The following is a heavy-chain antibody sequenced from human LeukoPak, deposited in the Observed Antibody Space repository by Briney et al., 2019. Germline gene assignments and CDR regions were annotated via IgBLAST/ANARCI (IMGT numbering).Heavy chain of an antibody. J-gene: IGHJ4*02. CDR1: GFTFSSYA. CDR3: AKHGEAYGDSKTDY. CDR2: ISNSGGST. Sequence: PGGSLRLSCAASGFTFSSYAMSWVRQAPGVGLEWVSAISNSGGSTYYADSVKGRFTISRDNSRNTLYLQMNGLRAEDTALYYCAKHGEAYGDSKTDYWGQGTLVTVSS. V-gene: IGHV3-23*01. D-gene: IGHD4-17*01.